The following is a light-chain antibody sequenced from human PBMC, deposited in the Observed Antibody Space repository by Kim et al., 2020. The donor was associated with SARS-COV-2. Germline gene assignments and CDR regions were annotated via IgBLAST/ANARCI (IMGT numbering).Light chain of an antibody. CDR1: SSNIGSNT. CDR2: SDY. V-gene: IGLV1-44*01. J-gene: IGLJ1*01. CDR3: AVWDESLRGRL. Sequence: ELTQPPSASGTPGQRVTISCSGSSSNIGSNTVYWYQQLPGTAPKLLIYSDYQRASGVPDRFSGSRSGTSASLAISGLLSEDEADYYCAVWDESLRGRLFGTGTKVTVL.